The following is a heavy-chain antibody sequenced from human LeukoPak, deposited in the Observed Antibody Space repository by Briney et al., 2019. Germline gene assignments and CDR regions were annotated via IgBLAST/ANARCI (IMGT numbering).Heavy chain of an antibody. J-gene: IGHJ3*02. CDR3: ARLIAPPYGGNSDAFDI. Sequence: SETLSLTCTVSGGSISSYYWGWIRQPPGKGLEWIGSIYYSGSTNYNPSLKSRVTISVDTSKNQFSLKLSSVTAADTAVYYCARLIAPPYGGNSDAFDIWGQGTMVTVPS. CDR2: IYYSGST. CDR1: GGSISSYY. V-gene: IGHV4-59*12. D-gene: IGHD4-23*01.